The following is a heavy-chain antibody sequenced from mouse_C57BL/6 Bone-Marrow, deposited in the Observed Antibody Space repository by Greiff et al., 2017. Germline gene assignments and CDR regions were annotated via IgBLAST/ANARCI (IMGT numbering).Heavy chain of an antibody. CDR3: TTVDYYNY. Sequence: VQLQQSVAELVRPGASVKLSCPASGFNIKDDYMHWVKQRPEQGLEWLGWIDPENGDTEYASKFQGKATITADTPSNTAYLQLSSLTSEDTAVYYCTTVDYYNYWGQGTTRTVAS. J-gene: IGHJ2*01. D-gene: IGHD1-1*01. CDR1: GFNIKDDY. V-gene: IGHV14-4*01. CDR2: IDPENGDT.